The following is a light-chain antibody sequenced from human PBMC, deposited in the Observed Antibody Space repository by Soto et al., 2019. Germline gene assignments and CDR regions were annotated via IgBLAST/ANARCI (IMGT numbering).Light chain of an antibody. J-gene: IGLJ3*02. V-gene: IGLV4-60*02. CDR1: SGHSSYI. Sequence: QSVLTQSSSASASLGSSVKLTCTLSSGHSSYIIAWHHQQPGKAPRYLMKLEGSGSYNEGSRVPDRFSGFSSGADRYVPISILLFECEADYYCETWDSNIHWVFGGGTKLTVL. CDR3: ETWDSNIHWV. CDR2: LEGSGSY.